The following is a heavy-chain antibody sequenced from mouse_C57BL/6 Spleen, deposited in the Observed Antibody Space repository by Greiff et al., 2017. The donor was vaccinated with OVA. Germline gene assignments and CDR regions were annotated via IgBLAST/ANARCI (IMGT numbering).Heavy chain of an antibody. CDR2: IYPSDSET. CDR1: GYTFTSYW. D-gene: IGHD1-1*01. J-gene: IGHJ1*03. CDR3: ASGHYGSSHWCFDV. V-gene: IGHV1-61*01. Sequence: QVQLQQPGAELVRPGSSVKLSCKASGYTFTSYWMDWVKQRPGQGLEWIGNIYPSDSETNYNQKFKDKATLTVDKSSSTAYMQLSSLTSGDSAVYYCASGHYGSSHWCFDVWGTGTTVTVSS.